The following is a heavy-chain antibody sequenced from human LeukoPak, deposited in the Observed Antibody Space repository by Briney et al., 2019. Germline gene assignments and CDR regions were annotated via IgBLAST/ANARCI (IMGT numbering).Heavy chain of an antibody. V-gene: IGHV3-23*01. J-gene: IGHJ4*02. CDR1: GLTSNSYA. Sequence: GGSLRLSCAAPGLTSNSYAMSWVRQAPGTGLEWVSTFSGSGSSTYYADSVKGRFIISRDNSKNTLYLQMNSLRAEDTAVYYCAKENYYDSSGYYDYWGQGTLVTVSS. D-gene: IGHD3-22*01. CDR2: FSGSGSST. CDR3: AKENYYDSSGYYDY.